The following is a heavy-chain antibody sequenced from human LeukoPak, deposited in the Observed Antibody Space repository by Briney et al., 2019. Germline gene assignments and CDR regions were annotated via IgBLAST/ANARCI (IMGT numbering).Heavy chain of an antibody. D-gene: IGHD3-3*01. CDR3: AKDQYTIFGVVISFDAFDI. Sequence: GGSLRLSCAASGFTFSSYAMSWVRQAPGKGLEWVSAISGSGGSTYYADSVKGRFTISRDNSKNTLYLQMNSLRAEDTAVYYCAKDQYTIFGVVISFDAFDIWGQGTMVTVSS. CDR2: ISGSGGST. V-gene: IGHV3-23*01. CDR1: GFTFSSYA. J-gene: IGHJ3*02.